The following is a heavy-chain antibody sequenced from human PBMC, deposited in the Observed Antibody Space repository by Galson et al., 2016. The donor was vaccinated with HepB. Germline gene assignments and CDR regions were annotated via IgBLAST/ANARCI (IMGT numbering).Heavy chain of an antibody. CDR1: GASVTSSSHY. J-gene: IGHJ4*02. Sequence: SETLSLTCSVSGASVTSSSHYWNWIRQAPGKGLEWVGHVYRNGDTSYNPSLKSRVTMSVDTSRNQFSLKVNSVTTADTAIYYCALAPWLPQFNDWGQGSWSPSPQ. D-gene: IGHD5-24*01. CDR3: ALAPWLPQFND. CDR2: VYRNGDT. V-gene: IGHV4-61*01.